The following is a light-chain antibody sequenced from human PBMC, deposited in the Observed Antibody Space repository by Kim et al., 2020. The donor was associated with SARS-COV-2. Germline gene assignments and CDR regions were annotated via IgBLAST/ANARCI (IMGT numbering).Light chain of an antibody. J-gene: IGKJ1*01. Sequence: DIQMTQSPSTLSASVGDRVTITCRASQSISDWLAWYQQKPGKAPKLLIYKASNLESEVPSRFSGSGFGTEFTLTISSLQPDDFATYYCQQYNSYSTFGQGTKVEIK. CDR1: QSISDW. V-gene: IGKV1-5*03. CDR3: QQYNSYST. CDR2: KAS.